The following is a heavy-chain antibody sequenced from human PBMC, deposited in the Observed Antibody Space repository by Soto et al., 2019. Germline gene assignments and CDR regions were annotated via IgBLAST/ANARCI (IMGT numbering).Heavy chain of an antibody. CDR3: ERDAQYRTDGFDI. J-gene: IGHJ3*02. Sequence: EAQLLESGGDLIQPGGSLRLSCAASGFTYSSHGMSWVRQAPGKGLEWVAGLSRGGGSTYYADSVKGRFTISRDNSKNTQDLIINRMRVEDAVLYYCERDAQYRTDGFDIWGQGTMVTVSS. CDR2: LSRGGGST. CDR1: GFTYSSHG. D-gene: IGHD5-12*01. V-gene: IGHV3-23*01.